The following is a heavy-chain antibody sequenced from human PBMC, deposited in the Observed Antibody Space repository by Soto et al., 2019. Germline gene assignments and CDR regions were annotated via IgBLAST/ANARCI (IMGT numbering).Heavy chain of an antibody. CDR2: MNPNSGNT. Sequence: ASVKVSCKASGYTFTSYDSNWVRQATGQGLEWMGWMNPNSGNTGYAQKFQGRVTMTRNASISTAYMELSSLRSEDTAVYYCASEVGGGSSMDVWGKGTTVTVSS. J-gene: IGHJ6*03. CDR3: ASEVGGGSSMDV. V-gene: IGHV1-8*01. D-gene: IGHD2-15*01. CDR1: GYTFTSYD.